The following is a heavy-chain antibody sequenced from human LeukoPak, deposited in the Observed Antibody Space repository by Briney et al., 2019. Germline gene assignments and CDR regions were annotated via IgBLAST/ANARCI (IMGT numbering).Heavy chain of an antibody. CDR1: GFMFRHYV. CDR3: AKTLSPHQLVLPRGKS. J-gene: IGHJ5*02. CDR2: ISDSGDRT. D-gene: IGHD6-6*01. Sequence: SGGSLRLSCAASGFMFRHYVMTWVRQAPGKGPEWVSSISDSGDRTYFGDSVRGRFTISRDNSMNMLYLEMNSLGVEDTAIYYCAKTLSPHQLVLPRGKSWGQGTLVTVSS. V-gene: IGHV3-23*01.